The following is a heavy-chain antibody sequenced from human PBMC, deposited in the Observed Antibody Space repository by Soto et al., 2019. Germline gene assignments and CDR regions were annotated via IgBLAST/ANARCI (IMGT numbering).Heavy chain of an antibody. D-gene: IGHD5-12*01. J-gene: IGHJ4*02. CDR2: IYYSGST. CDR3: ARRWGYPFDS. CDR1: GGSISSYY. V-gene: IGHV4-39*01. Sequence: QLQLQESGPGLVKPSETLSLTCTVSGGSISSYYWGWIRRPPGKGLEWIGSIYYSGSTYYNPSLKSRVTICVDTSKNQLSLKLSSVTAADTALQCCARRWGYPFDSWGQGTLVTVSS.